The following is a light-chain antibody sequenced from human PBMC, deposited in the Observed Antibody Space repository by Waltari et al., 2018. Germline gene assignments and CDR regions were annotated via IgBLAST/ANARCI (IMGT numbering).Light chain of an antibody. V-gene: IGKV3-11*01. J-gene: IGKJ1*01. CDR2: GAS. CDR3: QQRISWLGWT. Sequence: EIVLTQSPATLSLSPGERATLSFRASQSVSTYLAWYQQKPGQVPRLLIYGASNRATGIPARFSGSGSRTDFTLTISSLEPEDFAVYYCQQRISWLGWTFGQGTKVEIK. CDR1: QSVSTY.